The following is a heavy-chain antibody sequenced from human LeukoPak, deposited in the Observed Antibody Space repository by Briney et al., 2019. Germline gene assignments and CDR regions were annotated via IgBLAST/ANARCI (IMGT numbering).Heavy chain of an antibody. CDR3: ARHGYPFITMVRGVITGYFDY. V-gene: IGHV4-4*02. J-gene: IGHJ4*02. Sequence: SETLSLTCAVSGGSISSSNWWSWVRPPPGKGLEWIGEIYHSGSTNYNPSLKSRVTISVDTSKNQFSLKLSSVTAADTAVYYCARHGYPFITMVRGVITGYFDYWGQGTLVTVSS. CDR2: IYHSGST. D-gene: IGHD3-10*01. CDR1: GGSISSSNW.